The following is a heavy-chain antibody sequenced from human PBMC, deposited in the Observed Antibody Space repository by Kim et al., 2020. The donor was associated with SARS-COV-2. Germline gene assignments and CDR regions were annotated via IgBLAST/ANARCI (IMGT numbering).Heavy chain of an antibody. D-gene: IGHD3-16*02. CDR3: ARDKYAYVWGSYRPDAFDI. J-gene: IGHJ3*02. V-gene: IGHV3-21*01. Sequence: GGSLRLSCAASGFTFSSYSMNWVRQAPGKGLEWVSSISGGRSYTFYADSVEGRFTISRDNAKNSLSLQMNSLRAEDTAVYYCARDKYAYVWGSYRPDAFDIWGQGTMVTVSS. CDR2: ISGGRSYT. CDR1: GFTFSSYS.